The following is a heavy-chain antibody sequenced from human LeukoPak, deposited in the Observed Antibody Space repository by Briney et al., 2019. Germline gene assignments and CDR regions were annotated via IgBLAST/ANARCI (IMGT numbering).Heavy chain of an antibody. CDR3: ARDGNKPVVEYDY. Sequence: PGGSLRLSCAASGFTVSRDWMHWVRQAPGKGLVWVSRINGDGTTIDYADSGKGRFTISRDNVKNTLYLQMDSLRADDTAVYYCARDGNKPVVEYDYWGQGTLVTVSS. CDR1: GFTVSRDW. V-gene: IGHV3-74*01. J-gene: IGHJ4*02. CDR2: INGDGTTI. D-gene: IGHD2-21*01.